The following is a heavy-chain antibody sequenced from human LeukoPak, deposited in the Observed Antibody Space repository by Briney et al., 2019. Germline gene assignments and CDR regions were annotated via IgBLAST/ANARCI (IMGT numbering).Heavy chain of an antibody. D-gene: IGHD3-22*01. CDR3: AKISVEYYYDSSRLHEWDY. CDR2: ISSSSSYI. V-gene: IGHV3-21*01. J-gene: IGHJ4*02. Sequence: VGSLRLSCAASGFTFSSYSMNWVRQAPGKGLEWVSSISSSSSYIYYADSVKGRFTISRDNSKNTLYLQMNSLRAEDTAVYYCAKISVEYYYDSSRLHEWDYWGQGTLVTVSS. CDR1: GFTFSSYS.